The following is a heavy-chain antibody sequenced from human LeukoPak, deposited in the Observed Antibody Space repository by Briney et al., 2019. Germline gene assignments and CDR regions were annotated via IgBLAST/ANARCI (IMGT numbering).Heavy chain of an antibody. J-gene: IGHJ4*02. Sequence: QPGGSLRLSCAASGFTFSSYEMNWVRQAPGKGLEWVSYISSSGSTIYHADSVKGRFTISRDNAKNSLYLQMNSLRAEDTAVYYCARRLAASGNYWGQGTLVTVSS. CDR1: GFTFSSYE. V-gene: IGHV3-48*03. CDR3: ARRLAASGNY. D-gene: IGHD6-6*01. CDR2: ISSSGSTI.